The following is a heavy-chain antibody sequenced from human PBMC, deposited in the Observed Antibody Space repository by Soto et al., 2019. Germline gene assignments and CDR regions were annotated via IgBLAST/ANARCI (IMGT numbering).Heavy chain of an antibody. D-gene: IGHD2-15*01. CDR2: ITGSGGDT. CDR3: AKGSAASRPYFFDY. V-gene: IGHV3-23*01. J-gene: IGHJ4*02. Sequence: PGGSLRLSCAASGFTFSNYAMSWVRQAPGKGLEWVTAITGSGGDTFHADSVQGRFSISRDNTKNTLYLQMNSLRAEDMAVYYCAKGSAASRPYFFDYWGQGTLVTVSS. CDR1: GFTFSNYA.